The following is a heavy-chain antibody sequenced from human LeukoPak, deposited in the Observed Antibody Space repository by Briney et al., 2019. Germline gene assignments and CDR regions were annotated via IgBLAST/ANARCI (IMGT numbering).Heavy chain of an antibody. CDR1: GYTFTSHD. CDR3: ARRLGLRWYVQAFDI. D-gene: IGHD2-15*01. Sequence: ASVKVSCKASGYTFTSHDFNWVRQATGQGLEWMGWMNPNSGNTGYAQKFQGRVTITRNNTIGTVYMELSSLRSDDTAVYYCARRLGLRWYVQAFDIWGQGTMVTVPS. CDR2: MNPNSGNT. V-gene: IGHV1-8*03. J-gene: IGHJ3*02.